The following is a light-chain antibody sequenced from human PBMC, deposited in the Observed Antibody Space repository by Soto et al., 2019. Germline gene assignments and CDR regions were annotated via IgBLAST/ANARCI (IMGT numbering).Light chain of an antibody. CDR2: DXS. V-gene: IGKV1-5*01. Sequence: IEWPQSRPSLSACQXYRVPITCHASKSIRGWLAXXQQXXGXPPKXXXYDXSRLKRGVPSRLSGRGSGTAFTLTISSRQPEDAANYYCQQANSIPLTFGGGTKVDIK. J-gene: IGKJ4*02. CDR1: KSIRGW. CDR3: QQANSIPLT.